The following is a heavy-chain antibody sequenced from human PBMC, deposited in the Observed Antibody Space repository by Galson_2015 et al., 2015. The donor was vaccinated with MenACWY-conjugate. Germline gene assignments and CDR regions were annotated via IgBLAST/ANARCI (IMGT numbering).Heavy chain of an antibody. Sequence: SETLSLTCTVSGGSTSSYYWSWIRQPPGKGLEWIGYIYYSGSTNYNPSLKSRVTISVDTSKNQFSLELSSVTAADTAVYYCARLRPPYYFDYWGQGTLVTVSS. V-gene: IGHV4-59*08. D-gene: IGHD4-17*01. CDR3: ARLRPPYYFDY. J-gene: IGHJ4*02. CDR1: GGSTSSYY. CDR2: IYYSGST.